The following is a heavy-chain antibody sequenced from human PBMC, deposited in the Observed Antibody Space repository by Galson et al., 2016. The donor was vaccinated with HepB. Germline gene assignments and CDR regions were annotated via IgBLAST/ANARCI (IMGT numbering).Heavy chain of an antibody. Sequence: SLRLSCAASGFTFSGYWMSWVRQAPGKGPEWVANINQDGSEKYYVDSVKGRFTISRDNAKNSQYLQMNSLRAEDTAVYYCARDKIAAAYTGSLFDYWGQGTLVTVSS. J-gene: IGHJ4*02. CDR2: INQDGSEK. D-gene: IGHD6-13*01. CDR3: ARDKIAAAYTGSLFDY. CDR1: GFTFSGYW. V-gene: IGHV3-7*03.